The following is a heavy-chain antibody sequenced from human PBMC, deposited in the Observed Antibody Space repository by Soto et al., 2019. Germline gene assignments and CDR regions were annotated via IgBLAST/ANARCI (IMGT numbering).Heavy chain of an antibody. CDR3: AKSIAARPYYGMDV. J-gene: IGHJ6*02. V-gene: IGHV3-23*01. CDR1: GFTFSSYA. Sequence: GGSLRLSCAASGFTFSSYAMSWVRQAPGKGLEWVSAISGSGGSTYYADSVKGRFTISRDNSKNTLYLQMNSLRAEDTAVYYCAKSIAARPYYGMDVWGQGTTVTVSS. D-gene: IGHD6-6*01. CDR2: ISGSGGST.